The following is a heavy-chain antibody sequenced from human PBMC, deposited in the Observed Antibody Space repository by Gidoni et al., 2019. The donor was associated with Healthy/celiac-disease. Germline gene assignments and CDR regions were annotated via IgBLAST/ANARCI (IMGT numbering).Heavy chain of an antibody. D-gene: IGHD1-20*01. J-gene: IGHJ4*02. CDR3: AKGDRYNWNDVSPTFDY. Sequence: QVQLVESGGGVVQPGGSLRLPCAASGFTFSSYGMHWVRQAPGKGLEWVAVISYDGSNKYYADSVKGRFTISRDNSKNTLYLQMNSLRAEDTAVYYCAKGDRYNWNDVSPTFDYWGQGTLVTVSS. V-gene: IGHV3-30*18. CDR1: GFTFSSYG. CDR2: ISYDGSNK.